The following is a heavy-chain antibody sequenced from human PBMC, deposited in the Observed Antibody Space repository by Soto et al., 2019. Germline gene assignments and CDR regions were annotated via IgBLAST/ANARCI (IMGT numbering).Heavy chain of an antibody. V-gene: IGHV2-26*01. J-gene: IGHJ5*02. CDR1: GLSITDSEMG. CDR2: IDSSGEK. CDR3: ARRHLAVAVSPWFDP. D-gene: IGHD6-19*01. Sequence: QVTLKESGPVLVKPTETLTLRCTVSGLSITDSEMGVSWIRQPPGQALEWLAHIDSSGEKSYRTFLKSRLAISKYTSKSQIVLTMTNMDPADTATYYCARRHLAVAVSPWFDPWGQGIPVTVSS.